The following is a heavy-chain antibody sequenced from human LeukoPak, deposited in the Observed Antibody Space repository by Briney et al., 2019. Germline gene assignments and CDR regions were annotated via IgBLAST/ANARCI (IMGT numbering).Heavy chain of an antibody. V-gene: IGHV3-23*01. CDR2: ISGSGGST. CDR3: AKEMYSGSHGAFDT. D-gene: IGHD1-26*01. Sequence: PGGSLRLSCAASGFTFSSYAMSWVRQAPGKGLEWVSAISGSGGSTYDADSVKGRFTISRDNSKNTLYLQMNSLRAEDTAGYYCAKEMYSGSHGAFDTWGQGTMVTVSS. J-gene: IGHJ3*02. CDR1: GFTFSSYA.